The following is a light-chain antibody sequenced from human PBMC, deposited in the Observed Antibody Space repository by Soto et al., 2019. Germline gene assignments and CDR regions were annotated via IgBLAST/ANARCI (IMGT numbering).Light chain of an antibody. CDR3: QQYNSYLT. CDR2: AAS. CDR1: QDIISN. V-gene: IGKV1-17*01. J-gene: IGKJ1*01. Sequence: HMSQSPSSLSASVGYRFPITCRASQDIISNLGWFQQKPGKAPKRLIYAASSLQSGVPSRLSGSGSGTEFTLTISSLQPDDFATYYCQQYNSYLTFGQGTKVDIK.